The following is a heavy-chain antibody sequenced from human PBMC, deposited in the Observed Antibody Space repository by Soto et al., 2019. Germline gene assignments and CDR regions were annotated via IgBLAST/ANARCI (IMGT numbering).Heavy chain of an antibody. D-gene: IGHD3-22*01. Sequence: KPSETLSLTCTVSGGSISSSSYYWGWIRQPPGKGLEWIGSIYYSGSTYYNPSLKSRVTISVDTSKNQFSLKLSSVTAADTAVYYCARGWGYYGSSGYPYYYYGMDVWGQGTTVTVSS. CDR2: IYYSGST. CDR3: ARGWGYYGSSGYPYYYYGMDV. V-gene: IGHV4-39*01. J-gene: IGHJ6*02. CDR1: GGSISSSSYY.